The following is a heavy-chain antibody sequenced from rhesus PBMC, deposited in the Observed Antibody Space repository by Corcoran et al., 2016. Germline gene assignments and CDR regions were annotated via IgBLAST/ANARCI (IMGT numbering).Heavy chain of an antibody. D-gene: IGHD6-13*01. J-gene: IGHJ1*01. CDR2: IYGNYGSP. Sequence: QVQLQESGPGVVKPSETLSLTCAVSGGSISSGYDWSWIRQPPGKGLEWIGYIYGNYGSPNINPSLNNPVPLSIDASKHQFSMKLSSVTAADTAVYYCARGPYSSWSEYFEFWGQGALVTVSS. CDR1: GGSISSGYD. V-gene: IGHV4-76*01. CDR3: ARGPYSSWSEYFEF.